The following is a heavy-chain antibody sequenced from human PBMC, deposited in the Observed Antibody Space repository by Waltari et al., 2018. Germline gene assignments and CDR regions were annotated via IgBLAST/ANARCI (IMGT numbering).Heavy chain of an antibody. CDR1: GFTFSSYW. J-gene: IGHJ1*01. CDR3: ASRDFWSGYSYYFQH. D-gene: IGHD3-3*01. Sequence: EVQLVESGGGLVQPGGSLRLSCAASGFTFSSYWMTWVRQDPGKGLEVVANINQDGCERYYVDSVNGRFTISRDNAKNSLYLQMNSLRAEDTAVYYCASRDFWSGYSYYFQHWGQGTLVTVSS. V-gene: IGHV3-7*01. CDR2: INQDGCER.